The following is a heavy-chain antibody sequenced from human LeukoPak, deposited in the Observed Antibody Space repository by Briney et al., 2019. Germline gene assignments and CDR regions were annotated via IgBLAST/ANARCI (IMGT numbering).Heavy chain of an antibody. CDR3: ARDDPYYDILTGYVY. CDR1: GFTFSSYS. D-gene: IGHD3-9*01. Sequence: GGSLRLSCAASGFTFSSYSMSWVRQAPGKGLEWVSPISSSSSYIYYADSVKGRFTISRDNAKNSLYLQMNSLRAEDTAVYYCARDDPYYDILTGYVYWGQGTLVTVSS. V-gene: IGHV3-21*01. J-gene: IGHJ4*02. CDR2: ISSSSSYI.